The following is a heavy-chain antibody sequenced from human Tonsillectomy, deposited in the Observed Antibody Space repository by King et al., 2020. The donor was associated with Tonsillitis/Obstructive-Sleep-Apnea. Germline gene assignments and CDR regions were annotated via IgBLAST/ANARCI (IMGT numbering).Heavy chain of an antibody. CDR2: ISSHSNII. V-gene: IGHV3-48*02. CDR1: GFTFSSYS. CDR3: ARGSDSNSPQGGDS. J-gene: IGHJ4*02. D-gene: IGHD6-6*01. Sequence: EVQLVESGGGLVQPGGSLRLSCTASGFTFSSYSMNWVRQAPGKGLEWVSYISSHSNIIYYADSVKGRFTITRDNAKNSLYLQMNSLRDENTAVYYCARGSDSNSPQGGDSWGQGTLVTVSS.